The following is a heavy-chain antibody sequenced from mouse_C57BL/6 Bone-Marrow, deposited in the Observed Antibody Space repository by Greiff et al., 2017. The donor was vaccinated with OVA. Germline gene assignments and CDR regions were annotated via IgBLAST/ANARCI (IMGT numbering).Heavy chain of an antibody. CDR3: TRGYSNYYAMDY. D-gene: IGHD2-5*01. V-gene: IGHV1-15*01. J-gene: IGHJ4*01. CDR2: IDPETCGT. Sequence: PVQQSGAELVRPGASVTLSCKASGYTFTDYEMHWVKQTPVHGLEWIGAIDPETCGTAYNQKFKGKAIMTADKSSSTAYMELRSLTSEDSAVYYCTRGYSNYYAMDYWGQGTSVTVSS. CDR1: GYTFTDYE.